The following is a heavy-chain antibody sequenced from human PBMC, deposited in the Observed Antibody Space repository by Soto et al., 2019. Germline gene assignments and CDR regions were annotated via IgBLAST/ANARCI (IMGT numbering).Heavy chain of an antibody. Sequence: ASVKVSCKASGYTFTTYAISWVRQAPGQGLEWMGWISTYSGNTDYAQNLQGRVTMTTDTSTNTAYMELRSLRSDDTAVYYCARDRLHTSSSITFDYWGQGALVTVS. CDR3: ARDRLHTSSSITFDY. V-gene: IGHV1-18*01. CDR1: GYTFTTYA. CDR2: ISTYSGNT. J-gene: IGHJ4*02. D-gene: IGHD6-6*01.